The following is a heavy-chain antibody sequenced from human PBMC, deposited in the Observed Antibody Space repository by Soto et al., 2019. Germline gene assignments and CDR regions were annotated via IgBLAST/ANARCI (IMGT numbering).Heavy chain of an antibody. V-gene: IGHV1-18*01. CDR2: ISGYSGNT. J-gene: IGHJ4*01. Sequence: ASVKVSCKASGFNLRNFGISWVRQAPGQGLEWMGWISGYSGNTSLSQKLQDRLTMTTDTSTSTAYLELGSLTSDDAAVYYCARDEVEFWSGHAFEYWG. CDR3: ARDEVEFWSGHAFEY. D-gene: IGHD3-3*01. CDR1: GFNLRNFG.